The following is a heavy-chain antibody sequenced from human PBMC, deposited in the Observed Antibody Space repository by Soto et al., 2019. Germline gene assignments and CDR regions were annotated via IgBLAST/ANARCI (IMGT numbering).Heavy chain of an antibody. CDR3: ARGLPRIEGGTYYDSSGNFDY. CDR1: GGSFSGYY. V-gene: IGHV4-34*01. D-gene: IGHD3-22*01. CDR2: INHSGST. J-gene: IGHJ4*02. Sequence: LRETLSLTCAVYGGSFSGYYWSWIRQPPGKGLEWIGEINHSGSTNYNPSLKSRVTISVDTSKNQFSLKLSSVTAADTAVYYCARGLPRIEGGTYYDSSGNFDYWGQGTLVTVSS.